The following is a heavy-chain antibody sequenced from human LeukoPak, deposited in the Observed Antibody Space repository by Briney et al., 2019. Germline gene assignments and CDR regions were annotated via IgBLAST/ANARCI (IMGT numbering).Heavy chain of an antibody. CDR3: ARGLASGAFDI. Sequence: ASVKVSCKVSGYTLTELSMHWVRQATGQGLEWMGWMNPNNGNTGYAQKFQGRVTITRNTSISTAYMELSSLRSEDTAVYYCARGLASGAFDIWGQGTMVTVSS. D-gene: IGHD3-10*01. CDR1: GYTLTELS. CDR2: MNPNNGNT. J-gene: IGHJ3*02. V-gene: IGHV1-8*03.